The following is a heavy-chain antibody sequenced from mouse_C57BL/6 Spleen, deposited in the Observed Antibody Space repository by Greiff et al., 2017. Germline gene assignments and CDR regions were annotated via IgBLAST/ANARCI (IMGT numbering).Heavy chain of an antibody. J-gene: IGHJ3*01. Sequence: QVQLQQSGAELVRPGTSVKVSCKASGYAFTNYLIEWVKQRPGQGLEWIGVINPGSGGTNYNEKFKGKATLTADKSSSTAYMQLSSLTSEDSAVYCCAAEEAYWGQGTLVTVSA. V-gene: IGHV1-54*01. CDR3: AAEEAY. CDR2: INPGSGGT. CDR1: GYAFTNYL.